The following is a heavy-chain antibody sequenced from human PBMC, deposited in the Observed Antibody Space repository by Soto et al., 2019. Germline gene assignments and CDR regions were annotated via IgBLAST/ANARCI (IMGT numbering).Heavy chain of an antibody. Sequence: GGSLRLSCTASGFTFGDYAMSWFRQAPGKGLEWVGFIRSKAYGGTTEYAASVKGRFTISRDDSKSIAYLQMNSLKTEDTAVYYCTRDHAPRRYNWNYVSGMDVWGQGTTVTVSS. V-gene: IGHV3-49*03. D-gene: IGHD1-7*01. CDR3: TRDHAPRRYNWNYVSGMDV. CDR2: IRSKAYGGTT. J-gene: IGHJ6*02. CDR1: GFTFGDYA.